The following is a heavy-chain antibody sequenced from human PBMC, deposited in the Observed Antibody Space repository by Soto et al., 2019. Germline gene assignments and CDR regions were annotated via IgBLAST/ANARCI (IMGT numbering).Heavy chain of an antibody. J-gene: IGHJ6*02. CDR3: AGDLIAHCSSTSCYSIDYYYYGMDV. Sequence: QMQLVQSGPEVKKPGTSVKVSCKASGFTFTSSAMQWVRQARGQRLEWIGWIVVGSGNTNYAQKFQERVTITRDISTSTAERELSSLRSEDTAVYYCAGDLIAHCSSTSCYSIDYYYYGMDVWGQGTTVTVSS. CDR2: IVVGSGNT. CDR1: GFTFTSSA. V-gene: IGHV1-58*02. D-gene: IGHD2-2*01.